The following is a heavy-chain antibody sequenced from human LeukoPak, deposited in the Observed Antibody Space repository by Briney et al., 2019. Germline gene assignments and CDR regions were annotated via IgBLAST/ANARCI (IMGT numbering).Heavy chain of an antibody. J-gene: IGHJ4*02. CDR1: GFTFSSYA. CDR2: ISGSGGST. Sequence: GGSLRLSCAASGFTFSSYAMSWVRRAPGKGLEWVSAISGSGGSTYYADSVKGRFTISRDNSKNTLYLQMNSLRAEDTAVYYCAKDHYYGSGSYYNYFEPFDYWGQGTLVTVSS. V-gene: IGHV3-23*01. CDR3: AKDHYYGSGSYYNYFEPFDY. D-gene: IGHD3-10*01.